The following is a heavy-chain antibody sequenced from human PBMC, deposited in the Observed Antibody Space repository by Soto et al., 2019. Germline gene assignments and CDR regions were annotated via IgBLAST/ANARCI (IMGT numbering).Heavy chain of an antibody. CDR1: GGNFSNYA. V-gene: IGHV1-69*06. CDR2: IIPMFDTA. CDR3: ESAHYDILTGPRAGLSWYYYGMDV. J-gene: IGHJ6*01. Sequence: QVHLVQSGAEVKKPGSSVKVSCKASGGNFSNYAFSWVRQAPGQGLEWMGGIIPMFDTANYAQKFQDRVTITADRSTSTAYMELSSLRFEDTAVYYCESAHYDILTGPRAGLSWYYYGMDVW. D-gene: IGHD3-9*01.